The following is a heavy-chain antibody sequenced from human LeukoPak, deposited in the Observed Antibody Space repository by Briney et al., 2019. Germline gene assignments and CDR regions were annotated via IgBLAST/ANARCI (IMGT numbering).Heavy chain of an antibody. D-gene: IGHD3-22*01. J-gene: IGHJ3*02. CDR2: MNPNSGNT. V-gene: IGHV1-8*01. CDR3: ARVHADYYDSSGYLTGNAFDI. CDR1: GYTFTSYD. Sequence: ASVKVSCKASGYTFTSYDINWVRQATGQGLEWMGWMNPNSGNTGYAQKFQGRVTMTRNTSISTAYMELSSLRSEDTAVYYCARVHADYYDSSGYLTGNAFDIWGQGTMVTVSS.